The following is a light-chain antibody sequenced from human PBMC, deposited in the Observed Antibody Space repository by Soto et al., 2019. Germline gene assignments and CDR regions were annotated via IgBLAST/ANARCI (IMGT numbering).Light chain of an antibody. J-gene: IGKJ5*01. V-gene: IGKV3-20*01. CDR3: QQYNFWRSIT. Sequence: EIVLTQSPGTLSLSPGERATLSCRASQRVTSSYLAWFQQKPGQPPRVLIYDTSTRAAGIPARFSGSGSGTDFTLTISSLQSEDFAVYYCQQYNFWRSITFGQGTRLEIK. CDR1: QRVTSSY. CDR2: DTS.